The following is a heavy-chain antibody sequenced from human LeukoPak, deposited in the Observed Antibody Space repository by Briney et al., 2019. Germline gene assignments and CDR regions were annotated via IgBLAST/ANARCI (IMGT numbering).Heavy chain of an antibody. CDR3: AKARIAVAGTPFDY. CDR1: GFTVSSNY. CDR2: ISGSGGST. D-gene: IGHD6-19*01. Sequence: PGGSLRLSCAASGFTVSSNYMSWVRQAPGKGLEWVSAISGSGGSTYYADSVKGRFTISRDNSKNTLYLQMNSLRAEDTAVYYCAKARIAVAGTPFDYWGQGTLVTVSS. J-gene: IGHJ4*02. V-gene: IGHV3-23*01.